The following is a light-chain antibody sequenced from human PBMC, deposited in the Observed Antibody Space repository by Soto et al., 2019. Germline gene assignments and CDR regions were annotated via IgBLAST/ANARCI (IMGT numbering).Light chain of an antibody. CDR1: QSLSSN. V-gene: IGKV3-15*01. CDR2: GAS. Sequence: EIVMTQSPATLSVSPGERANLSCISIQSLSSNLAWYQQKPGQAPRLLIYGASTRATGIPARFSGSGSGTEFTLTISSLQSEDFAVYYCQQYNDWPRRLTFGGGTKVDIK. J-gene: IGKJ4*01. CDR3: QQYNDWPRRLT.